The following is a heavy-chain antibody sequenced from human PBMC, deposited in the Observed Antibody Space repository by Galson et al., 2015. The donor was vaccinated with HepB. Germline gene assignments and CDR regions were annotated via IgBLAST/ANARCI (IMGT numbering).Heavy chain of an antibody. D-gene: IGHD3-10*01. Sequence: SVKVSCKASGGTFSSYTISWVRQAPGQGLEWMGRIIPILGIANYAQKFQGRVTITADKSTSTAYMELSSLRSEDTAVYYCATFPMVRGVSNWFDPWGQGTLVTVSS. CDR1: GGTFSSYT. V-gene: IGHV1-69*02. J-gene: IGHJ5*02. CDR2: IIPILGIA. CDR3: ATFPMVRGVSNWFDP.